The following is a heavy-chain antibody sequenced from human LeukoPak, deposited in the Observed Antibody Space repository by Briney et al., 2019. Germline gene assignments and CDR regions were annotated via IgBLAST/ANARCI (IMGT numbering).Heavy chain of an antibody. CDR1: GFTFSSYA. D-gene: IGHD2-2*01. J-gene: IGHJ5*02. V-gene: IGHV3-23*01. CDR2: ISGSGGST. CDR3: AKGLIVVVPAAAFDP. Sequence: GGSLRLSCAASGFTFSSYAMSWVRQAPGKGLEWVSAISGSGGSTYYADSVKGRFTISRDNSKNTLYLQMNSLRAEDAAVYYCAKGLIVVVPAAAFDPWGQGTLVTVSS.